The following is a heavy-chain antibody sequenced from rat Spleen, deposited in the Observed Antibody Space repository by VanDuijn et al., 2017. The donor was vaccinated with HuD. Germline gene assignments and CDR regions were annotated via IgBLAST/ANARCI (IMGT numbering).Heavy chain of an antibody. J-gene: IGHJ3*01. V-gene: IGHV5-31*01. CDR3: ARHGIPFAY. CDR1: GFTFNNYW. CDR2: ITNSGDNT. Sequence: EVQLVESGGGLVEPGRSLKLSCVASGFTFNNYWMTWIRQAPGKGLEWVASITNSGDNTYYRDSVRARFTISRDNAKNTLYLQMDSLQSEDTATYYCARHGIPFAYWGQGTLVTVSS. D-gene: IGHD4-2*01.